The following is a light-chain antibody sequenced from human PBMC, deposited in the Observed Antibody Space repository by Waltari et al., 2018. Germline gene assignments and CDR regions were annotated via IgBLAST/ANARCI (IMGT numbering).Light chain of an antibody. CDR1: QRVSNS. Sequence: EIVLTQSPATLSLSPGERAPLSCRAIQRVSNSLAWYQQKPGQAPRLLMYEASNRATGIPARFSGSGSGTDFTLTISSLEPEDFAVYYCQHRSNWPWTFGQGTKVEIK. CDR3: QHRSNWPWT. CDR2: EAS. J-gene: IGKJ1*01. V-gene: IGKV3-11*01.